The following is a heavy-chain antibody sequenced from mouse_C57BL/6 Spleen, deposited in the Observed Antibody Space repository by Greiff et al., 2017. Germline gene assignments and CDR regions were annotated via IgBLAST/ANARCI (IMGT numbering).Heavy chain of an antibody. J-gene: IGHJ3*01. V-gene: IGHV1-82*01. Sequence: QVQLQQSGPELVKPGASVKISCKASGYAFSSSWMNWVKQRPGKGLEWIGRIYPGDGDTNYNGKFKGKATLTADKSSRTAYMQLSSLTSEDSAVYFCAGEGTFAYWGQGTLVTVSA. CDR2: IYPGDGDT. D-gene: IGHD3-3*01. CDR3: AGEGTFAY. CDR1: GYAFSSSW.